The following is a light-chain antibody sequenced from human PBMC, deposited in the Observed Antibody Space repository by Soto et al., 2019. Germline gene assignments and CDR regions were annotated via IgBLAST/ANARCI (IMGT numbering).Light chain of an antibody. Sequence: IQLTQAPCTLSASLVHRHTISCRATKSISSCLAWYHQQQRKPPKLLIYDASTLESGVPPGFSGSGSATEFTLTISSLQHADFATYYFQQYNNYSSTFGQGTKVDIK. CDR1: KSISSC. CDR3: QQYNNYSST. J-gene: IGKJ1*01. V-gene: IGKV1-5*01. CDR2: DAS.